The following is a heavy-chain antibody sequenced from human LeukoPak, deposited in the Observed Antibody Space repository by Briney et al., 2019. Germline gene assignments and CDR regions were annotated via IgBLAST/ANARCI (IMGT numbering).Heavy chain of an antibody. CDR1: GFTFSTYS. CDR3: ARGQSDYYYYDMDV. J-gene: IGHJ6*02. CDR2: VSSSSRYI. Sequence: GGSLRLSCAASGFTFSTYSMIWVRQAPGKGLEWVSFVSSSSRYIYYEDSVKGRFSISRDNAKNSLYLQLNSLRAEDTAIYYCARGQSDYYYYDMDVWGQGTAVTVSS. V-gene: IGHV3-21*01.